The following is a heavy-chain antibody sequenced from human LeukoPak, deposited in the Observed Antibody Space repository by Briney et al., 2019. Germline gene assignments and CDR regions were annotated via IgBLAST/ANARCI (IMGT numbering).Heavy chain of an antibody. V-gene: IGHV1-8*01. J-gene: IGHJ4*02. Sequence: ASVKVSCKASGYTFTSYDINWVRQATGQGLEWMGWMNPNSGNTGYAQKFQGRVTMTRNTSISTAYMELSSLRSEDTAVYYCARMTSLGSSWYLLRSRYFDYWGQGTLVTVSS. D-gene: IGHD6-13*01. CDR2: MNPNSGNT. CDR3: ARMTSLGSSWYLLRSRYFDY. CDR1: GYTFTSYD.